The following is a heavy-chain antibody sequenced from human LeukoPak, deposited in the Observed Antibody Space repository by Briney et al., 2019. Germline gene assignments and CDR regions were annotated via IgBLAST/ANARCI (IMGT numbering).Heavy chain of an antibody. V-gene: IGHV1-69*04. CDR1: GGTFSIYA. CDR2: IIPILGIA. Sequence: SVKVSCKASGGTFSIYAISWVRQVPGQGLEWMGGIIPILGIANYAQKFQGRVTITADKSTSTAYMELRSLRSDDTAVYYCARDIYYDSSGYSPPDYWGQGTLVTVSS. CDR3: ARDIYYDSSGYSPPDY. J-gene: IGHJ4*02. D-gene: IGHD3-22*01.